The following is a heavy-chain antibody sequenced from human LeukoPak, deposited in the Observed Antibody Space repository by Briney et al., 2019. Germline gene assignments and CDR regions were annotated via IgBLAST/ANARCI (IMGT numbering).Heavy chain of an antibody. J-gene: IGHJ4*01. CDR1: AFTFSNSA. Sequence: GGSLRLSCAPSAFTFSNSAMSWVRQAPGKGLECVSTLSGSGITTYYEDSVKGRFTISRDNCKNTLYLQMNSLRAEDTAVYYCAKGIYSSCWSYFDYWGHGTLVTVSS. D-gene: IGHD6-19*01. CDR3: AKGIYSSCWSYFDY. CDR2: LSGSGITT. V-gene: IGHV3-23*01.